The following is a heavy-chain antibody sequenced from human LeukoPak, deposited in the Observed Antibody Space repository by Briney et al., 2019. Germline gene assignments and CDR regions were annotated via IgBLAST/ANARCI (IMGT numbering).Heavy chain of an antibody. J-gene: IGHJ5*02. D-gene: IGHD4-17*01. Sequence: ASVTVSCKASGYTFTSYGISWVRQAPGQGLEWMGWISAYNGNTNYAQKLQGRVTMTTDTSTSTAYMELRSLRSDDTAVYYCARLDGDYAVNWFDPWGQGTLVTVSS. V-gene: IGHV1-18*01. CDR1: GYTFTSYG. CDR3: ARLDGDYAVNWFDP. CDR2: ISAYNGNT.